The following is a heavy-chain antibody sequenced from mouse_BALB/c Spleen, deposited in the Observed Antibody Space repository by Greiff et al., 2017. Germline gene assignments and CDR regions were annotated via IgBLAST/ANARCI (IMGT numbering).Heavy chain of an antibody. CDR1: GYTFTSYT. CDR3: ARGEYGNYYAMDY. D-gene: IGHD2-10*02. CDR2: INPSSGYT. V-gene: IGHV1-4*02. Sequence: QVQLQQSAAELARPGASVKMSCKASGYTFTSYTMHWVNQRPGQGLEWIGYINPSSGYTEYNQKFKDKTTLTADKSSSTAYMQLSSLTSEDSAVYYCARGEYGNYYAMDYWGQGTSVTVSS. J-gene: IGHJ4*01.